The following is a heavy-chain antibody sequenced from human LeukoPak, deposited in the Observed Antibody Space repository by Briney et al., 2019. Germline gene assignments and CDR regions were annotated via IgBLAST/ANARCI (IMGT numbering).Heavy chain of an antibody. CDR2: ISSSSSNI. J-gene: IGHJ4*02. Sequence: GGSLGLSCTASGFPLSSYSINWVRRAPGKGLEWISYISSSSSNIYYLDSVQGRLTVSRDNERNSLFLQIDSPRAEDTAVYYCVRVKGTYFDYWGQGSLVTVSS. CDR1: GFPLSSYS. V-gene: IGHV3-48*01. CDR3: VRVKGTYFDY. D-gene: IGHD1-1*01.